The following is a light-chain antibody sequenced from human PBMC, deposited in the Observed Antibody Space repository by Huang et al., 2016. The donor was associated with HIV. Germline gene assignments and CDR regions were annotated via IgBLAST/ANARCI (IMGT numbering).Light chain of an antibody. CDR1: QNVSTN. CDR3: QQYNKWPPP. J-gene: IGKJ4*01. CDR2: GAS. V-gene: IGKV3-15*01. Sequence: EIVMTQSPATLSVSPGERATLFCRASQNVSTNLTWYQQKLGQAPRLLIYGASTRDSGIPARFSGSGSGTEFTLTISSLQSEDFAVYYCQQYNKWPPPFGGGTKVEIK.